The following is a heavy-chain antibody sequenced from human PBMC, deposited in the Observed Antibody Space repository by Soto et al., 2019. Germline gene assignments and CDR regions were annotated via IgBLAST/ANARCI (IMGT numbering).Heavy chain of an antibody. Sequence: ASVKVSCKTSGYTFTSYGISWVRQAPGQGLEWMGWISTYKGNTNYAQKLQGRVTMTTDTSTRIAYLELRSLRSDDTAVYYCAREGYYSGSGSYSPPRYYGMDVWGQGTTVTVSS. D-gene: IGHD3-10*01. CDR3: AREGYYSGSGSYSPPRYYGMDV. CDR1: GYTFTSYG. V-gene: IGHV1-18*01. CDR2: ISTYKGNT. J-gene: IGHJ6*02.